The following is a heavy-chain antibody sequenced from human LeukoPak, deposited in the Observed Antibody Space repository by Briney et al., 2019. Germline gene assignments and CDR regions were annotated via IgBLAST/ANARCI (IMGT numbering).Heavy chain of an antibody. J-gene: IGHJ5*02. CDR3: ARDLSSTPNWELDH. CDR1: GYTFSGYF. Sequence: ASVKVSSKASGYTFSGYFMHWVRQAPGQGLEWMGRINPGSGDTEFAQKFQGRVTMTRDTSISTAYMEVSGLTFDDTAIYYCARDLSSTPNWELDHWGQGTLVTVSS. D-gene: IGHD7-27*01. V-gene: IGHV1-2*06. CDR2: INPGSGDT.